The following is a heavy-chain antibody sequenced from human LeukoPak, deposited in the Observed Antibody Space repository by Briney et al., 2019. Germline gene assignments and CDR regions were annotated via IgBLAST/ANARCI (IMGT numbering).Heavy chain of an antibody. CDR3: ARDLN. V-gene: IGHV3-66*01. CDR1: GFTVVTNY. CDR2: IYAGGAT. J-gene: IGHJ4*02. Sequence: PGGSLRLSCAVSGFTVVTNYMSWVRQAPGKGLEWVSVIYAGGATYYSDSVRGRFTISRDNSKNTLYLQMNSLRAEDTAVYYCARDLNWGQGTLVTVSS.